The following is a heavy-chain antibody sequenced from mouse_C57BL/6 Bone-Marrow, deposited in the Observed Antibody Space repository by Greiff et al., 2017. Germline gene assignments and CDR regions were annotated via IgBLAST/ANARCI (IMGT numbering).Heavy chain of an antibody. Sequence: QVQLQQPGAELVKPGASVKLSCKASGYTFTSYWMQWVKQRPGQGLGWIGEIDPSDSYTNYNQKFKGKATLTVDTSSSTAYMQLSSLTSEDSAVYYCARNYDLYYAMDYWGQGTSVTVSS. D-gene: IGHD2-4*01. CDR2: IDPSDSYT. V-gene: IGHV1-50*01. CDR1: GYTFTSYW. CDR3: ARNYDLYYAMDY. J-gene: IGHJ4*01.